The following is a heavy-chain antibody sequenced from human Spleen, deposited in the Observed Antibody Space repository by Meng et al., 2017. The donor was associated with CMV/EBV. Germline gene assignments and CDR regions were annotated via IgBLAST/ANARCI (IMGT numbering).Heavy chain of an antibody. CDR1: EFSFTSYD. CDR3: ARDLRSRGVGHCSSSSCYVSDY. D-gene: IGHD2-2*01. Sequence: GESLKISSAASEFSFTSYDMNWVRQAPGKGLEWVSYISRSSSTIYYADSVKGRFTISRDNAKNSLYLQMNSLRAEDTGVYYCARDLRSRGVGHCSSSSCYVSDYWGQGTLVTVSS. J-gene: IGHJ4*02. V-gene: IGHV3-48*03. CDR2: ISRSSSTI.